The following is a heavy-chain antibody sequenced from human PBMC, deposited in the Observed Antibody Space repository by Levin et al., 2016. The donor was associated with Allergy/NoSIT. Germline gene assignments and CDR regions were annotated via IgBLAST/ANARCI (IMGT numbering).Heavy chain of an antibody. CDR2: IYSTGST. CDR3: AREMQDNHQRTGAFDI. V-gene: IGHV3-53*01. Sequence: WIRQPPGKGLDWVSVIYSTGSTYYADSVEGRFTISRDTSKNTVYLQMNSLRAEDTAVYYCAREMQDNHQRTGAFDIWGLGTVVTVS. D-gene: IGHD3/OR15-3a*01. J-gene: IGHJ3*02.